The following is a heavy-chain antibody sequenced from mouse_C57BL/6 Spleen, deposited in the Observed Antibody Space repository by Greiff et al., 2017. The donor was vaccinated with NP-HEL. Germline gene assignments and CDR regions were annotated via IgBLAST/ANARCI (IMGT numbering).Heavy chain of an antibody. Sequence: EAGGGLVQPKGSLKLSCAASGFTFNTYAMHWVRQAPGKGLEWVARIRSKSSNYATYYADSVKDRFTISRDDSQSMLYLQMNNLKTEDTAMYYCVREKDYGSSYGYFDVWGTGTTVTVSS. J-gene: IGHJ1*03. CDR3: VREKDYGSSYGYFDV. CDR1: GFTFNTYA. V-gene: IGHV10-3*01. CDR2: IRSKSSNYAT. D-gene: IGHD1-1*01.